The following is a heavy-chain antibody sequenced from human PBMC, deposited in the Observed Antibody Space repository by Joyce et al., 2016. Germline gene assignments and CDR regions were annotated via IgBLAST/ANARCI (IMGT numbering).Heavy chain of an antibody. Sequence: EVQLVESGGGLVKPGGSLRLSCAASGFTFSSSSMSGIRQGPGKGLEWVADSNGNSYFIFHADSVKGRFTVSRDNAKNTLYLQMNSLRVEDTAVFYYVRGGKDYSYSMDVWGQGTTVTVSS. V-gene: IGHV3-21*01. CDR1: GFTFSSSS. J-gene: IGHJ6*03. CDR3: VRGGKDYSYSMDV. CDR2: SNGNSYFI.